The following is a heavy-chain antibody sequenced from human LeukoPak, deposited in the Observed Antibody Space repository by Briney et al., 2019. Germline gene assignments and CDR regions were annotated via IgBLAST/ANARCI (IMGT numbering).Heavy chain of an antibody. Sequence: GGSLRLSCAASGFSVSNNYMSWVRQAPGKGLEWVSIIYSGGSTYYADSVKGRFTISRDNSKNTLYLQMNSLRAEDTAVYYCARVPGGVSITMVRGVIHTPPIDYWGQGTLVTVSS. D-gene: IGHD3-10*01. CDR1: GFSVSNNY. V-gene: IGHV3-66*01. CDR3: ARVPGGVSITMVRGVIHTPPIDY. CDR2: IYSGGST. J-gene: IGHJ4*02.